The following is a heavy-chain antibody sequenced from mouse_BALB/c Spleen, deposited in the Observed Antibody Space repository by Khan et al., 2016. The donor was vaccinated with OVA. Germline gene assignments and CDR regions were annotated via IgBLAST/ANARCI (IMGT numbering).Heavy chain of an antibody. J-gene: IGHJ2*01. CDR3: SRKYGGDFDY. D-gene: IGHD1-1*01. Sequence: EVELQQSGPELVKPGASVKISCKASGYSFTGYSMNWVMQSHGKSLEWIGRINPHIGETFYNQKFKGKAILTVDESSSTVHMELRSLASEDSAVYYCSRKYGGDFDYWGQGTTLTVSS. V-gene: IGHV1-20*02. CDR2: INPHIGET. CDR1: GYSFTGYS.